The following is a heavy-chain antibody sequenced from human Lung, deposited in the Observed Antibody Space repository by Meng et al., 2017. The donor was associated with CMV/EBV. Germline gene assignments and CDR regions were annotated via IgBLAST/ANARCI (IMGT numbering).Heavy chain of an antibody. CDR2: ISYDGDKK. V-gene: IGHV3-30*03. CDR3: ARVYYDSTNYYFSFGY. J-gene: IGHJ4*02. D-gene: IGHD3-22*01. CDR1: GYSFGNYA. Sequence: SCVGSGYSFGNYAMHWVRQDPGKGLEWVAVISYDGDKKFYTDSVKGRFTISRDNSKNTLILQINSLRTEDTAVYYCARVYYDSTNYYFSFGYWGQGTLVTVSS.